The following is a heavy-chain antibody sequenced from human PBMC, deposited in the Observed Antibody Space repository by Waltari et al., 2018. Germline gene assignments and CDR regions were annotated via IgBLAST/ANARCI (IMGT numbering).Heavy chain of an antibody. J-gene: IGHJ6*02. Sequence: EVQLVESGGGLVQPGGSLRLPCAASGFTFSPHWMYWVRQAPGTGLAWVSHITSDGSNTGYADSVKGRFTISRDNAKNTLYMEMNSLRDEDTAVYYCVRDRGMDAWGQGTTVTVSS. V-gene: IGHV3-74*01. CDR1: GFTFSPHW. CDR3: VRDRGMDA. CDR2: ITSDGSNT.